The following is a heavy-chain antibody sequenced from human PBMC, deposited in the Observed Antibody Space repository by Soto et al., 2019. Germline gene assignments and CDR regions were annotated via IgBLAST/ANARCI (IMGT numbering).Heavy chain of an antibody. V-gene: IGHV4-34*01. Sequence: QVQVQQWGAGLLKPSETLSLTCAVYGGSFSGYYWSWIRQTPGKGLEWIGEINHSGSTTYNPYLKRRVTISVDTSKNQLSLKLSSVTAVDTAVYYCARRYCSGGTCRFDYWGQGTLVTVSS. CDR3: ARRYCSGGTCRFDY. CDR1: GGSFSGYY. D-gene: IGHD2-15*01. J-gene: IGHJ4*02. CDR2: INHSGST.